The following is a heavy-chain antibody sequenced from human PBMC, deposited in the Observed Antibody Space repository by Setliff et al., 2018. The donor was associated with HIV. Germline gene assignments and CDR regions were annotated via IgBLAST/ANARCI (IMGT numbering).Heavy chain of an antibody. CDR3: AKKTAAYTSGSWLHY. J-gene: IGHJ4*02. V-gene: IGHV3-23*01. D-gene: IGHD3-10*01. Sequence: GGSLRLSCASSGFTFSSYAMTWVRQAPGKGLECVAVISGSGGDTYYADSVKGRFVIAREKSKSTLYLQMNILRAEDTAVYYCAKKTAAYTSGSWLHYWGQGTLVTVSS. CDR1: GFTFSSYA. CDR2: ISGSGGDT.